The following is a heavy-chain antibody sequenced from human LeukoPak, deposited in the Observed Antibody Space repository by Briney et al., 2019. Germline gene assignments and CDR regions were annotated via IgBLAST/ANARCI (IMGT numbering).Heavy chain of an antibody. CDR1: GFTFSSYT. J-gene: IGHJ4*02. CDR2: ISYEGSNE. D-gene: IGHD3-22*01. Sequence: GGSLRLSCAASGFTFSSYTMHWVRQAPGKGLEWVAVISYEGSNEYYADSVKGRFTISRDNSKNTLNLQMNSLTAEDTAVYYCARAASSAYYPKYWGQGTLVTVSS. V-gene: IGHV3-30-3*01. CDR3: ARAASSAYYPKY.